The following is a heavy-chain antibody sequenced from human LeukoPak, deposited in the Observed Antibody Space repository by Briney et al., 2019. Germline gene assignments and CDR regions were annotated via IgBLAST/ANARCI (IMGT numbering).Heavy chain of an antibody. V-gene: IGHV3-66*01. Sequence: PGGSLRLSCVASGFTVSSNYMTCVRQAGGEWLEWDSVIYFERNTYYADSVKGRFTISTDDSKNTLCLQMSYLRAEDTAGYYCARAPGTALHDGCLDVCGQGTTVTVS. D-gene: IGHD1-1*01. CDR2: IYFERNT. J-gene: IGHJ6*02. CDR3: ARAPGTALHDGCLDV. CDR1: GFTVSSNY.